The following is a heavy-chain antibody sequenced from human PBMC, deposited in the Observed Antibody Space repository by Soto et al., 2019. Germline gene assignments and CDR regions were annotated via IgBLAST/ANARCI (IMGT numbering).Heavy chain of an antibody. CDR1: GCTFTSYG. CDR3: ARDHQWLVRPDFDY. D-gene: IGHD6-19*01. V-gene: IGHV1-18*01. J-gene: IGHJ4*02. CDR2: ISAYNGNT. Sequence: GASVKVSCKASGCTFTSYGISWVRQAPGQGLEWMGWISAYNGNTNYAQKLQGRVTMTTDTSTSTAYMELRSLRSDDTAVYYCARDHQWLVRPDFDYWGQGTLVTVSS.